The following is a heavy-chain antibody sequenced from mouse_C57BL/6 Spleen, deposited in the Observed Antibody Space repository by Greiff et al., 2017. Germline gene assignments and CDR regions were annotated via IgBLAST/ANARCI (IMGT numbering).Heavy chain of an antibody. CDR2: IDPANGNT. D-gene: IGHD1-1*02. CDR1: GFNIKNTY. CDR3: ARRGGDYFDY. Sequence: EVQLQQSVAELVRPGASVKLSCTASGFNIKNTYMPWVKQRPEQGLEWIGRIDPANGNTQYAPKFQGQATITADTSSNTAYLKLSRLTSEDTAIYFCARRGGDYFDYWGQGTTLTVSS. J-gene: IGHJ2*01. V-gene: IGHV14-3*01.